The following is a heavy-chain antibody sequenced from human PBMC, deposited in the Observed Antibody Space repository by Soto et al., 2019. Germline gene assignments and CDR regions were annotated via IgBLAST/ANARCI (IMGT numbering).Heavy chain of an antibody. CDR2: VNPILSLS. CDR1: GDTFSFYS. CDR3: AXXXXXXYRAFDY. V-gene: IGHV1-69*02. D-gene: IGHD3-10*01. J-gene: IGHJ4*02. Sequence: QVQLVQSGAEVKRPGSSVKVSCKASGDTFSFYSINWVRQAPGLGLEWMGRVNPILSLSNYAQRFQGRVTMTADKSTSTAYMVIXXXRSXXXAIXXXAXXXXXXYRAFDYWGQGAQVIVSS.